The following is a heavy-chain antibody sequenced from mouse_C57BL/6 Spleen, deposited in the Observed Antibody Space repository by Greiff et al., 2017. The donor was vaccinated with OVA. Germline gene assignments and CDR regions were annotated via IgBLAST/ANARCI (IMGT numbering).Heavy chain of an antibody. CDR1: GFTFSDYG. V-gene: IGHV5-17*01. J-gene: IGHJ2*01. Sequence: EVKLMESGGGLVKPGGSLKLSCAASGFTFSDYGMHWVRQAPEKGLAWVAYISSGSSTIYYADTVKGRFTISRANAKNTLFLQITSLRSEDTAMYYCARRRDYLDYWGQGTTLTVSS. CDR2: ISSGSSTI. CDR3: ARRRDYLDY.